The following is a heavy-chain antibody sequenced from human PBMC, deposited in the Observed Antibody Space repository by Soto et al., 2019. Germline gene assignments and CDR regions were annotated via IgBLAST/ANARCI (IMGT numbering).Heavy chain of an antibody. J-gene: IGHJ4*02. CDR2: IWSDGSKK. CDR1: GFIFSHYG. Sequence: QVQLVESGGSVVQPGRSLRLSCTPSGFIFSHYGMHWVRQAPDRGLEWVAVIWSDGSKKSYAESVKGRFTISRDDSTKKLYLEMNSMRVDDTGVYYCVREDSFRDDSVRWGQGTLVTVSS. CDR3: VREDSFRDDSVR. V-gene: IGHV3-33*01. D-gene: IGHD3-22*01.